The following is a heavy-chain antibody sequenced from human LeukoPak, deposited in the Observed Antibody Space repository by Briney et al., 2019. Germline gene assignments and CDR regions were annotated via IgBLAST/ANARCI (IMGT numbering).Heavy chain of an antibody. J-gene: IGHJ4*02. Sequence: GGSLRLSCAASGFTFSSYSMNWVRQAPGKGLGWVSSISSSSSYIYYADSVKGRFTISRDNAKSSLYLQMNSLRAEDTAVYYCAREERQQLHFDYWGQGTLVTVSS. V-gene: IGHV3-21*01. CDR1: GFTFSSYS. D-gene: IGHD6-13*01. CDR3: AREERQQLHFDY. CDR2: ISSSSSYI.